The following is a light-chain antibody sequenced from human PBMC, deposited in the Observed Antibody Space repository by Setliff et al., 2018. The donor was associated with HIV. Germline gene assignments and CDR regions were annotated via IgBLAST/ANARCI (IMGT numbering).Light chain of an antibody. V-gene: IGLV2-23*01. CDR3: SAYATSHTYV. J-gene: IGLJ1*01. Sequence: QSALTQPASVSGSPGQSITISCTGTSSDIGRYNLVSWYQQYPGKAPKLMIYQATKRPSGVSNRFSGSKSGNTASLTISGLQAEDEADYYCSAYATSHTYVFGTGTKVTV. CDR2: QAT. CDR1: SSDIGRYNL.